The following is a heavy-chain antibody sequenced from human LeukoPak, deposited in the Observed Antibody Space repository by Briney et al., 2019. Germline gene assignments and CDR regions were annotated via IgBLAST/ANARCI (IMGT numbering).Heavy chain of an antibody. D-gene: IGHD5-18*01. Sequence: PGGSLRLSCAASGLTFSSYEMNWVRQAPGKGLEWVSYISSSGSTIYYADSVKGRFTISRDNAKNSLYLQMNSLRAEDTAVYYCARQDTAMVHDAFDIWGQGAMVTVSS. CDR3: ARQDTAMVHDAFDI. CDR1: GLTFSSYE. J-gene: IGHJ3*02. V-gene: IGHV3-48*03. CDR2: ISSSGSTI.